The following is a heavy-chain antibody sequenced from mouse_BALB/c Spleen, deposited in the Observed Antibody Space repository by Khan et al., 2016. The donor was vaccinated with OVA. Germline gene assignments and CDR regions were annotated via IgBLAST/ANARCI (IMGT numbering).Heavy chain of an antibody. CDR1: GYTFTNYV. J-gene: IGHJ4*01. Sequence: DVQLQESGPELVKSGASVKMSCKASGYTFTNYVMHWVKQKPGQGLEWIGYINPYNDGTKYNEKFKGKATLTSNKSSSTAYMELSSLTSEDSAVYYCARRGGGYYGNCSPPTMDYWGQGTSVTVSS. CDR3: ARRGGGYYGNCSPPTMDY. CDR2: INPYNDGT. V-gene: IGHV1S136*01. D-gene: IGHD1-1*01.